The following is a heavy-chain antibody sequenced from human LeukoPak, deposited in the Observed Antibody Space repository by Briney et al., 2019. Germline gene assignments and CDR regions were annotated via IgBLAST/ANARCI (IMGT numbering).Heavy chain of an antibody. CDR3: ARGVSSSWVNFDY. CDR2: ISSSSSYI. D-gene: IGHD6-13*01. V-gene: IGHV3-21*01. J-gene: IGHJ4*02. CDR1: GFTFSSYS. Sequence: PGGSLRLSCAASGFTFSSYSMNWVRQAPGKGLEWVSSISSSSSYIYYADSVKGRFTISRDNAKNSLYLQMNSMRAEDTAVYYCARGVSSSWVNFDYWGQGTLVTVSS.